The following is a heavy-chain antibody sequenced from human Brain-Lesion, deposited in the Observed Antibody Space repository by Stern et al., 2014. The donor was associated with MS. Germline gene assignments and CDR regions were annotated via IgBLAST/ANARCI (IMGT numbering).Heavy chain of an antibody. Sequence: EVQLVESGAEVKKPGESLKISCEASGYLFDDYWIGWVRQMSGRGLELVAIIFPRDSNTRYSPSVQGQVPISADKSITTAYLQWRSRKASAPAMYYCAKSPATPSGYDRFDYWGQGALVTVSS. D-gene: IGHD5-12*01. CDR1: GYLFDDYW. J-gene: IGHJ4*02. CDR2: IFPRDSNT. V-gene: IGHV5-51*03. CDR3: AKSPATPSGYDRFDY.